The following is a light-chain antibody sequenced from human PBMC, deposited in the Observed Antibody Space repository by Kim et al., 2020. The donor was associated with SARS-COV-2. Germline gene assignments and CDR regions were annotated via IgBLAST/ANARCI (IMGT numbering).Light chain of an antibody. CDR1: QSLSSN. V-gene: IGKV3-15*01. Sequence: EIVMTQSPATLSVSPGERATLSCRASQSLSSNLAWYQQKPGQAPRLLIYGASSRATGIPARFSGSGSGTEFTLTISRLQSEDFAVYYCQQFNNWPLTFGGGTKVDIK. J-gene: IGKJ4*01. CDR3: QQFNNWPLT. CDR2: GAS.